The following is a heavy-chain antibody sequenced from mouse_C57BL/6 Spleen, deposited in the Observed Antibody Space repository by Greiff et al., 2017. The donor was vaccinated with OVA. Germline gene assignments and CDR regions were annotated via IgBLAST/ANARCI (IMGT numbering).Heavy chain of an antibody. CDR2: INPYNGGT. CDR1: GYTFTDYY. D-gene: IGHD1-1*02. J-gene: IGHJ4*01. V-gene: IGHV1-19*01. Sequence: EVQLQQSGPVLVKPGASVKMSCKASGYTFTDYYMNWVKQSHGKSLEWIGVINPYNGGTSYNQKFKGKATLTVDKSSSTAYMELNSLTSEDSAVYYCARGIDYGAMDYWGQGTSVTVSS. CDR3: ARGIDYGAMDY.